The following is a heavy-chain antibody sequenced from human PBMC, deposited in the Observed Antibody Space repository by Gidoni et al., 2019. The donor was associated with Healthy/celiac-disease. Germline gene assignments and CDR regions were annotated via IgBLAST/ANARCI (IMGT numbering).Heavy chain of an antibody. CDR1: GGSISSYY. J-gene: IGHJ6*02. D-gene: IGHD2-15*01. CDR3: AREVVVVAAPYYYYYGMDV. V-gene: IGHV4-59*01. Sequence: QVQLQESGPGLVKPSETLSLTCTVSGGSISSYYWSWIRQPPGKGLEWIGYIYYSGSTNYNPSLKSRVTISVDTSKNQFSLKLSSVTAADTAVYYCAREVVVVAAPYYYYYGMDVWGQGTTVTVSS. CDR2: IYYSGST.